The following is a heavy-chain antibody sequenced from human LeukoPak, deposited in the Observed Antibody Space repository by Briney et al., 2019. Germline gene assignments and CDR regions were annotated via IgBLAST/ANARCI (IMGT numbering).Heavy chain of an antibody. CDR3: ARDLGQWLTNWFDP. V-gene: IGHV1-18*01. J-gene: IGHJ5*02. CDR1: GYTFTSYG. CDR2: ISAYNGNT. D-gene: IGHD6-19*01. Sequence: GASVKVSCKASGYTFTSYGISWVRQAPGQGLEWMGWISAYNGNTNYAQKLQGRVTMTTDTSTSTAYMELRSLRSDDTAVYYCARDLGQWLTNWFDPWGQGTLVTVSS.